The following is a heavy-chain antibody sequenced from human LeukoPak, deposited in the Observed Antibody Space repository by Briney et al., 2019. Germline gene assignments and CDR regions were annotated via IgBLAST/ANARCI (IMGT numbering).Heavy chain of an antibody. J-gene: IGHJ5*02. CDR1: GFTFSSYG. CDR3: ARGIVVVPAAGWFDP. Sequence: GGSLRLSCAASGFTFSSYGMHWVREAPGRGLEWVAVIWYDGSNKYYAHSVKGRFNISRDNSKNTLYLQMNSLRAEDTAVYYCARGIVVVPAAGWFDPWGQGTLVTVSS. D-gene: IGHD2-2*01. CDR2: IWYDGSNK. V-gene: IGHV3-33*01.